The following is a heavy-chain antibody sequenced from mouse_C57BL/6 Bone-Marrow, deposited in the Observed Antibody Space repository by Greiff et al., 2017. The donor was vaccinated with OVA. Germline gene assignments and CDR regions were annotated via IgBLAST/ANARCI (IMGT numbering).Heavy chain of an antibody. Sequence: QVQLQQPGAELVKPGASVKLSCKASGYTFTSYWMQWVKQRPGQGLEWLGEIDPSDSYTNYNQKFKGKATLTVDTSSSTAYMQLSSLTSEDSAVYYCARPHSFDVWGTGTTVTVSS. J-gene: IGHJ1*03. CDR1: GYTFTSYW. CDR3: ARPHSFDV. V-gene: IGHV1-50*01. CDR2: IDPSDSYT.